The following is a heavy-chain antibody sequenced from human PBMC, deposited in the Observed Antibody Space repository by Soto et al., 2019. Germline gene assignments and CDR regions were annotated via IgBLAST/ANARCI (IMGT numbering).Heavy chain of an antibody. V-gene: IGHV3-23*01. Sequence: GGSLRLSCAASGFTFSNYDMSWVRQAPGTGLEWVSSISGRGGSTDYADSVKGRFTISRDNSKNTLYLLMNSLRAEDTAVYYCVKDRRGSGSAFYFDNWGQGTLVTVSS. CDR2: ISGRGGST. D-gene: IGHD3-10*01. J-gene: IGHJ4*02. CDR3: VKDRRGSGSAFYFDN. CDR1: GFTFSNYD.